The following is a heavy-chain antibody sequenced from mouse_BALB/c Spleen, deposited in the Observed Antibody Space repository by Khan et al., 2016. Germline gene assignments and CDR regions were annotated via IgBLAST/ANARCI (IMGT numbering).Heavy chain of an antibody. CDR2: ISYDGSN. CDR3: ARDPLYCCGSIYWYFDV. Sequence: EVELVESGPGLVKPSQSLSLTCSVTGYSITSGYYWNWIRQFPGNKLEWMGYISYDGSNNYNPSLKNRISITRDTSKNQFFLKLNSVTTEDTATYYCARDPLYCCGSIYWYFDVWGAGTAVTVSS. J-gene: IGHJ1*01. CDR1: GYSITSGYY. V-gene: IGHV3-6*02. D-gene: IGHD1-1*01.